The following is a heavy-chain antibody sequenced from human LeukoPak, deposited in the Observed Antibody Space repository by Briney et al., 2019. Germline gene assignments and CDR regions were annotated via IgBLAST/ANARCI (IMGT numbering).Heavy chain of an antibody. CDR2: IRGSGGST. J-gene: IGHJ4*02. D-gene: IGHD5-18*01. Sequence: PGGSLRLSCAASGFTFSSYAMSWVARAPGRGWEGVSAIRGSGGSTYYADSVKGRFTISKDNSKNTLYLQMNSLRAEDTAVYYCAKDGSWIQLWLPNYWGQGTLVTVSS. V-gene: IGHV3-23*01. CDR1: GFTFSSYA. CDR3: AKDGSWIQLWLPNY.